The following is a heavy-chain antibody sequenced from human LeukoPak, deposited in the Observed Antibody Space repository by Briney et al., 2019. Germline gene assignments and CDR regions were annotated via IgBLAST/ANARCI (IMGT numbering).Heavy chain of an antibody. CDR2: IYTSGIT. D-gene: IGHD6-6*01. Sequence: PSETLSLTCIVSGGSISSGSYYWSWIRQPAGKGLEWIGRIYTSGITNYNPSLKSRVTISVDTSKNQFSLKLSSVTAADTAVYYCARTQSDSSSSPPHYWGQGTLVTVSS. CDR3: ARTQSDSSSSPPHY. J-gene: IGHJ4*02. CDR1: GGSISSGSYY. V-gene: IGHV4-61*02.